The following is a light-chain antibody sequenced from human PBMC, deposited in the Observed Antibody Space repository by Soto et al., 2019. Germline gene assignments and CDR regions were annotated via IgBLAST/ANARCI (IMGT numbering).Light chain of an antibody. V-gene: IGLV1-47*01. J-gene: IGLJ3*02. CDR1: SSNIGSNY. CDR2: RNN. CDR3: AAWDDRLSGRV. Sequence: QSVLTQPPSASGTPGQRVTISCSGSSSNIGSNYVYWYQQLPGTAPKLLIYRNNQRPSGVPDRFSGSKSGTSASLAISGLRSEDEADYYCAAWDDRLSGRVLGGGTKVTV.